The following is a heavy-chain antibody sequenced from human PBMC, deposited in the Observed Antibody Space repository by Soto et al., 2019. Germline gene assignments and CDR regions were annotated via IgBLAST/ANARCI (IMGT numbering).Heavy chain of an antibody. D-gene: IGHD3-22*01. J-gene: IGHJ4*02. CDR3: ARSTAMGTYYYDSSGYYYGQVFDY. Sequence: ASVKVSCKASGGTFSSYAISWVRQAPGQGLEWMGGIIPIFGTANYARKFQGRVTITADESTSTAYMELSSLRSEDTAVYYCARSTAMGTYYYDSSGYYYGQVFDYWGQGTLVTVSS. CDR2: IIPIFGTA. CDR1: GGTFSSYA. V-gene: IGHV1-69*13.